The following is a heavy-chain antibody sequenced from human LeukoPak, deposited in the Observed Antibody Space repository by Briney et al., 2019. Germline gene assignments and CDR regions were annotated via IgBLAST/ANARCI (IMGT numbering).Heavy chain of an antibody. CDR1: GGSVTDRNCY. D-gene: IGHD3-10*01. CDR2: TYYSGSL. V-gene: IGHV4-39*01. CDR3: ARLTYGLTMFDN. J-gene: IGHJ4*02. Sequence: PSETLSLTCTVSGGSVTDRNCYSAWIRQPPGKGLEWIGRTYYSGSLYYNPSLRSRVTISVATSKNQFSLKLSSVTAEDTAVYFCARLTYGLTMFDNWGQGILVSVPS.